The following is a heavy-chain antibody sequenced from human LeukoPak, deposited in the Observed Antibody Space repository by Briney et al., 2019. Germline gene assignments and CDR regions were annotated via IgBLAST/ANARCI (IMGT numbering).Heavy chain of an antibody. CDR3: ARASMVRGVITTLYYFDY. D-gene: IGHD3-10*01. V-gene: IGHV3-11*04. Sequence: GGSLRLSCAASGFTFSDYYMSWIRQAPGKGLEWVSYISSSGSTIYYADSVKGRFTISRDNAKNSLYLQMNSLRAEDTAVYYCARASMVRGVITTLYYFDYWGQGTLVTVSS. CDR1: GFTFSDYY. J-gene: IGHJ4*02. CDR2: ISSSGSTI.